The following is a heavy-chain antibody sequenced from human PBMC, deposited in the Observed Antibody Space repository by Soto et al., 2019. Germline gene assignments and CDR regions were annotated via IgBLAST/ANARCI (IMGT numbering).Heavy chain of an antibody. CDR3: AKCGASNTCSPIEFEP. D-gene: IGHD2-21*01. CDR2: ITGSGGAT. J-gene: IGHJ5*02. V-gene: IGHV3-23*01. Sequence: PGGSLRLSCAASGFTFRNYSLAWVRQAPGKGLEYVSNITGSGGATYYAGSVKGRFTISRDNAKNTLYLQMHSLRVEDTGIYYLAKCGASNTCSPIEFEPWGQGTLVTVSS. CDR1: GFTFRNYS.